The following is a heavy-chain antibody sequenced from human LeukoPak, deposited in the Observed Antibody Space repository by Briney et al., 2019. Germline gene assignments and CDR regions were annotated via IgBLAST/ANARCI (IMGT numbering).Heavy chain of an antibody. CDR2: IKQDGSEK. CDR1: VFIFSSYS. D-gene: IGHD5-12*01. J-gene: IGHJ4*02. V-gene: IGHV3-7*03. Sequence: PGGSLRLSCAASVFIFSSYSMDWVRHAPCKGLEWVANIKQDGSEKYYVDSLKGRFTISRDNAKNSLYLQINSLRADDTAIYYCARDSGRFYIDYWGQGTLVTVSS. CDR3: ARDSGRFYIDY.